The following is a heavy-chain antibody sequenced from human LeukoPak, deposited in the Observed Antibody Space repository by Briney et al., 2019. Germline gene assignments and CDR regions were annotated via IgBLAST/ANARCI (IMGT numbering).Heavy chain of an antibody. CDR3: ARTPEESAGTIDY. CDR1: GGTFSSYA. Sequence: ASVKVSCKASGGTFSSYAISWVRQAPGQGLEWMGGIIPIFGTANYAQKFQGRVTITADESTSTAYMELSSLRSEATAVYYCARTPEESAGTIDYWGQGTLVTVSS. D-gene: IGHD6-19*01. J-gene: IGHJ4*02. CDR2: IIPIFGTA. V-gene: IGHV1-69*13.